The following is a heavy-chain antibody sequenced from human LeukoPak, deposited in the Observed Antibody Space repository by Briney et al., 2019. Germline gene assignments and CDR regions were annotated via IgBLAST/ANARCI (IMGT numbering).Heavy chain of an antibody. CDR2: ISSSSSYI. CDR1: GFTFSSYS. V-gene: IGHV3-21*01. Sequence: GGSLRLSCAASGFTFSSYSMNWVRQAPGKGLEWVSSISSSSSYIYYADSVKGRFTISRDNAENSLYLQMNSLRAEDTAVYYCARTVLGYCSGGSCYSGGLDVWGQGTTVTVSS. J-gene: IGHJ6*02. CDR3: ARTVLGYCSGGSCYSGGLDV. D-gene: IGHD2-15*01.